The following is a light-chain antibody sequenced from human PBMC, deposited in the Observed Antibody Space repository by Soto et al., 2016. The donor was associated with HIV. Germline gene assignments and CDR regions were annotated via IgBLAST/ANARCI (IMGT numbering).Light chain of an antibody. CDR2: DDR. CDR3: QVWDSHNDPWV. CDR1: VLPKQY. V-gene: IGLV3-21*02. Sequence: SYELTQSPSVSVSPGQTARIICSGDVLPKQYSHWYQQKPGQAPVLVIYDDRDRPSGIPERFSGSNSGSTATLTINRVEAEDEADFYCQVWDSHNDPWVFGGGAKLTVL. J-gene: IGLJ3*02.